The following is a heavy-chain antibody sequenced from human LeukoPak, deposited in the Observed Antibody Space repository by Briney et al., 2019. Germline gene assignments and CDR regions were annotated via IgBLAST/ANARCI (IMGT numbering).Heavy chain of an antibody. CDR3: ARDFTMVREPYYYYYYMDV. J-gene: IGHJ6*03. CDR2: INPNSGGT. Sequence: ASVKVSCKASGYTFTGYYMHWVRQAPGQGLEWMGWINPNSGGTNYAQKFQGRVTMTRDTSISTAYMELSRLRSDDTAVYYCARDFTMVREPYYYYYYMDVWGKGTTVTVSS. D-gene: IGHD3-10*01. CDR1: GYTFTGYY. V-gene: IGHV1-2*02.